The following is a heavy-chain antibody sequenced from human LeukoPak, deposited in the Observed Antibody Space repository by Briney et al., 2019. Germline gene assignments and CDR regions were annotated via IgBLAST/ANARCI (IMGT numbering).Heavy chain of an antibody. Sequence: ASVKVSCKLSGYTFTDYNVHWVRQAPGQGLEWMGRIYPNTGGTNSAQNFQGGVTLTRDTSISTVYMELNRLNSDDTAIYFCGRGNGYGLDYWGQGTLVTVSS. CDR1: GYTFTDYN. J-gene: IGHJ4*02. D-gene: IGHD5-18*01. CDR3: GRGNGYGLDY. V-gene: IGHV1-2*06. CDR2: IYPNTGGT.